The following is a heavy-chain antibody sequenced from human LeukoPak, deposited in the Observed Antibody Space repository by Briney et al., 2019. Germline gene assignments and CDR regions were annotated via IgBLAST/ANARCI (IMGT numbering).Heavy chain of an antibody. D-gene: IGHD3-3*01. Sequence: GGSLRPSCAASGFTFSSYGMHWVRQAPGKGLEWVAFIRYDGSNKYYADSVKGRFTISRDNSKNTLYLQMNSLRAEDTAVYYCAKDHITIFGVVINGWYFDLWGRGTLVTVSS. J-gene: IGHJ2*01. CDR3: AKDHITIFGVVINGWYFDL. CDR1: GFTFSSYG. V-gene: IGHV3-30*02. CDR2: IRYDGSNK.